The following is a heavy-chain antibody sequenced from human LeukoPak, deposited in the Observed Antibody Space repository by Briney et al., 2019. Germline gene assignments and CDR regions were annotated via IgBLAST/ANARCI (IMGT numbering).Heavy chain of an antibody. Sequence: ASVKVSCKASGYTFTGYYMHWVRQAPGEGLEWMGWIRPNTGGTNYAQKFQGRVTMTRDTSIATTYMELSRLRFGDTAVYYCVRVGYLAYSDYGWKYNFDFWGQGSLVSVSS. D-gene: IGHD4-11*01. J-gene: IGHJ4*02. CDR2: IRPNTGGT. CDR3: VRVGYLAYSDYGWKYNFDF. CDR1: GYTFTGYY. V-gene: IGHV1-2*02.